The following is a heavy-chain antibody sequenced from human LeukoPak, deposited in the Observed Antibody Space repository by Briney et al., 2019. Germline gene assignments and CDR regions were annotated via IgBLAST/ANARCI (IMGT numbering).Heavy chain of an antibody. V-gene: IGHV3-48*03. CDR1: GFTFSSYE. CDR3: VRASTSL. J-gene: IGHJ4*02. Sequence: GGSLRLSCAASGFTFSSYEMNWVRQAPGKGLEWVSYISDSGTSMYYADSVKGRFTISRDNAKNSLYLQMNSLKAEDTAVYYCVRASTSLWGQGTPVTVSS. CDR2: ISDSGTSM.